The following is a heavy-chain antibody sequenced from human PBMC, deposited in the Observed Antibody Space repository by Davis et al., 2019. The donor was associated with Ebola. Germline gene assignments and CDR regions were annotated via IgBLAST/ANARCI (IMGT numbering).Heavy chain of an antibody. CDR1: GGSITSGGYY. D-gene: IGHD2-2*01. J-gene: IGHJ6*02. V-gene: IGHV4-31*03. CDR2: IYYSGST. CDR3: AREYVVVVVPAATNYYYYGMHV. Sequence: LRLSCTVSGGSITSGGYYCIWIRQHPGKGLEWIGYIYYSGSTYYNPSLKSRVTISVDTSKNQFSLKLSSVTAADTAVYYCAREYVVVVVPAATNYYYYGMHVWGQGTTVTVSS.